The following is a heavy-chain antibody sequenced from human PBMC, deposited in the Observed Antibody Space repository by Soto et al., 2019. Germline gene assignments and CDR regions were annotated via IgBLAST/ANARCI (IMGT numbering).Heavy chain of an antibody. J-gene: IGHJ4*02. CDR3: ARVPLRYSSSHNFDS. CDR1: GSSVSSGSFC. V-gene: IGHV4-61*01. CDR2: IYNNETF. Sequence: SETLSLTCTVSGSSVSSGSFCWGWIRQPPGKGLEWIGFIYNNETFNYNPSLKSRVTLSVDTSKHQFSLKLSSVTAADTAVYYCARVPLRYSSSHNFDSWGQGALVTVPS. D-gene: IGHD6-19*01.